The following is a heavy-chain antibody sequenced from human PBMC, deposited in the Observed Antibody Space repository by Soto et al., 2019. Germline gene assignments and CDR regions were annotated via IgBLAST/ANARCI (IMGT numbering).Heavy chain of an antibody. CDR2: ISYDGSNK. D-gene: IGHD6-6*01. V-gene: IGHV3-30-3*01. J-gene: IGHJ4*02. CDR1: GFTFSSYA. Sequence: GGSLRLSCAASGFTFSSYAMHWVRQAPGKGLEWVAVISYDGSNKYYADSVKGRFTISRDNSKNTLYLQMNSLRAEDTAVYYCAREGNHYSSSSVFDYWGQGTLVTVSS. CDR3: AREGNHYSSSSVFDY.